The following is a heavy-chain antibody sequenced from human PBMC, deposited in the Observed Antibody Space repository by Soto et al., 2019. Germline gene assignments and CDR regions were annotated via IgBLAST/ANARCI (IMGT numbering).Heavy chain of an antibody. CDR3: ARDPNLSLTYHYYGMDV. CDR1: GYTFTSYY. Sequence: QVQLMQSGAEVKKPGASVKVSCKASGYTFTSYYIHWVRQAPGQGLEWMGIINPSGGSASYARKFQGRVAMTRDTSTSTVYMEVSSLASEDTAVYHCARDPNLSLTYHYYGMDVWGQGTTVTVSS. V-gene: IGHV1-46*01. CDR2: INPSGGSA. J-gene: IGHJ6*02.